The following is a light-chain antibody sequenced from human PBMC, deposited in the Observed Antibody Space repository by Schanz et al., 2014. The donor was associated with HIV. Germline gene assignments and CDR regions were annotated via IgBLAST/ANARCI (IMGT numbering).Light chain of an antibody. CDR2: GNS. J-gene: IGLJ2*01. Sequence: QSVLTQPPSVSGAPGQTVTISCTGSSSNIGAGFDLHWYQHLPGTAPKLLIYGNSNRPSGVPDRFSGSKSGTSASLAISGLRSEDEADYYCAAWDDSLSGPHVVFGGGTKLSVL. CDR3: AAWDDSLSGPHVV. CDR1: SSNIGAGFD. V-gene: IGLV1-40*01.